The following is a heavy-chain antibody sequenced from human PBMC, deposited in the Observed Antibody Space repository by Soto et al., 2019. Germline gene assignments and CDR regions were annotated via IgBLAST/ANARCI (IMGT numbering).Heavy chain of an antibody. CDR3: ARARANWGLYGMDV. Sequence: QLQLQESGSGLVKPSQTLSLTCAVSGGSISSGGYSWSWIRQPPGKGLEWIGYIYHSGSTYYNPSLKSRVTISVDRSKHQFSLKLRSVTAADTAVYYCARARANWGLYGMDVWGQGTTVTVSS. CDR1: GGSISSGGYS. CDR2: IYHSGST. D-gene: IGHD7-27*01. V-gene: IGHV4-30-2*01. J-gene: IGHJ6*02.